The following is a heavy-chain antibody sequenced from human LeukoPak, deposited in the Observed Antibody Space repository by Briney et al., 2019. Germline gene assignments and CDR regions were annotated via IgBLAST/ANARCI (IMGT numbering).Heavy chain of an antibody. CDR2: MYYSGST. CDR3: VRPYYYDSRVDP. V-gene: IGHV4-30-4*01. Sequence: SETLSLTCTVSGGSISSGDYYWSWIRQPPGKGLEWIAYMYYSGSTYYNPSLKSRVTMSADTSKNQLSLKLSSVTAADTAVYYCVRPYYYDSRVDPWGQGILVTVSS. J-gene: IGHJ5*02. CDR1: GGSISSGDYY. D-gene: IGHD3-22*01.